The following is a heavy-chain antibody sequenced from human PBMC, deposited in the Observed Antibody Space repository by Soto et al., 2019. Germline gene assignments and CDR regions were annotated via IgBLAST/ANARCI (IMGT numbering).Heavy chain of an antibody. Sequence: ASVKVSCKTSVYTFTSYGITWVRQAPGQGLEWMGWSSTSNGDTNYVQKFQGRVTMTTDTSTGTGYMELRSLTFDDTAVYYCARDYTFPDYWGQGTLVTVS. CDR1: VYTFTSYG. J-gene: IGHJ4*02. D-gene: IGHD3-3*02. V-gene: IGHV1-18*01. CDR3: ARDYTFPDY. CDR2: SSTSNGDT.